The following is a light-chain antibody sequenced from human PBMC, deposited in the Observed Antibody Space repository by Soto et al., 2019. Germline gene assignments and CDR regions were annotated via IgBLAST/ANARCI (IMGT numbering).Light chain of an antibody. Sequence: QSALTQPASVSESPGQSITISCTGTISDIGGYNFISWYQHHPGKAPKLVLYDVNNRPSGISYRFSGSKSGNTASLTISGLQAEDEADYYCASYTRTTTMVFGGGTKLTVL. CDR1: ISDIGGYNF. CDR3: ASYTRTTTMV. CDR2: DVN. J-gene: IGLJ2*01. V-gene: IGLV2-14*01.